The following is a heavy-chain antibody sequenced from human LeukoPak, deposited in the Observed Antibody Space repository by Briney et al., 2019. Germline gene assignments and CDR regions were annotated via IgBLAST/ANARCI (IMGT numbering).Heavy chain of an antibody. V-gene: IGHV3-48*01. D-gene: IGHD1-26*01. CDR3: ARDRGSYSRYFDY. J-gene: IGHJ4*02. CDR1: GFTFSSYS. Sequence: GGSLRLSCAASGFTFSSYSMSWVRQVPGKGLEWVSYVSSSSNTIYYADSVKGRFTTSRDNAKNSLYLQMNSLRAEDTAVYYCARDRGSYSRYFDYWGQGTLVTVSS. CDR2: VSSSSNTI.